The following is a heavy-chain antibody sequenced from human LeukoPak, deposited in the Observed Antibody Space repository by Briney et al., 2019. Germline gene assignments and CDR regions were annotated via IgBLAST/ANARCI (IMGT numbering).Heavy chain of an antibody. CDR1: GGSFSGYY. D-gene: IGHD1-1*01. CDR3: ARGVENWNVYVFDY. J-gene: IGHJ4*02. Sequence: SEPLSLTGAVYGGSFSGYYWSWTRHPPGKGLEWIGEINHSGSTNYNPSLTSRVTISVDSSKNQFSLKLSSVTAADTAVYYCARGVENWNVYVFDYWGQGTLVTVSS. CDR2: INHSGST. V-gene: IGHV4-34*01.